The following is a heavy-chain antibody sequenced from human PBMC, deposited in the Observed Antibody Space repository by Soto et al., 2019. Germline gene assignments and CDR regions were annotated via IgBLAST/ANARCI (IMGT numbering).Heavy chain of an antibody. D-gene: IGHD3-10*01. CDR1: GGSISSYY. J-gene: IGHJ4*02. CDR2: IYYSGST. Sequence: SETLSLTCTVSGGSISSYYWSWIRQPPGKGLEWIGYIYYSGSTNYNPSLKSRVTISVDTSKNQFSLKLSSVTAADTAVYYCARYYGSGSYEYYFDYWGQGTLVTVSS. CDR3: ARYYGSGSYEYYFDY. V-gene: IGHV4-59*01.